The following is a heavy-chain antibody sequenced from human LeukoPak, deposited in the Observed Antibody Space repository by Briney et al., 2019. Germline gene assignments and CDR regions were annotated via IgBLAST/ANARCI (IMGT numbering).Heavy chain of an antibody. CDR1: GFTFSNYP. J-gene: IGHJ4*02. Sequence: AGGSLRLSCAASGFTFSNYPMTWVRQAPGKGLEWVSAISDGGDSRKYAGSVKGRFTISRDNSKSRLYLQMNSLRVDDTAVYYCTKDRRADFWGQGTLVTVSS. CDR2: ISDGGDSR. CDR3: TKDRRADF. V-gene: IGHV3-23*01.